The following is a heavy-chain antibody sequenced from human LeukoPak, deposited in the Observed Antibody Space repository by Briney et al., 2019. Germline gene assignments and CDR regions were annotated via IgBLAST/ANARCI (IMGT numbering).Heavy chain of an antibody. D-gene: IGHD6-19*01. J-gene: IGHJ4*02. V-gene: IGHV3-7*01. CDR3: ATFTPVAGNFDY. Sequence: GGSLRLSCAASGFTFSTYWMSWVRQAPGKGLEWVANIKQDGSEKYYVDSVKGRFTISRDNAKDPLYLQMNSLRAEDTAVYYCATFTPVAGNFDYWGQGTLVTVSS. CDR2: IKQDGSEK. CDR1: GFTFSTYW.